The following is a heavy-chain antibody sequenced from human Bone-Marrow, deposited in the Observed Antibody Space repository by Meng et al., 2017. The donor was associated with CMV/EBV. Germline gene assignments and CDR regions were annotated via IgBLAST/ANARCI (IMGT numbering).Heavy chain of an antibody. Sequence: GESLKISCAASGFTFSSYAMHWVRRAPGKGLEWVAVISYDGSNKYYADSVKGRFTISRDNSKNTLYLQMNSLRAEDTAVYYCAREGRGGLPLGFGMDVWGQGTTVTVSS. CDR2: ISYDGSNK. J-gene: IGHJ6*02. CDR3: AREGRGGLPLGFGMDV. D-gene: IGHD5/OR15-5a*01. CDR1: GFTFSSYA. V-gene: IGHV3-30*04.